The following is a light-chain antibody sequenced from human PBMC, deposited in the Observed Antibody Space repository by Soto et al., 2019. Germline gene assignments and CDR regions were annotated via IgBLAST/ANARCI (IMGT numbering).Light chain of an antibody. J-gene: IGKJ5*01. V-gene: IGKV1-39*01. CDR3: QQSYGTLIT. CDR1: QSISRY. CDR2: VAS. Sequence: DIQMTQSPSSLSASVGDRVTITCRASQSISRYLNWYQQKPGKAPNLMIYVASSLQSEVPSRLSSSGSYKDFTLTITSLQPEDFQTYYCQQSYGTLITFGQGTRLEIK.